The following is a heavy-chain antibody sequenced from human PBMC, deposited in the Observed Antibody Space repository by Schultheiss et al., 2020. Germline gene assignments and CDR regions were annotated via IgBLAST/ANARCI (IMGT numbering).Heavy chain of an antibody. J-gene: IGHJ3*02. V-gene: IGHV3-33*08. Sequence: GGSLRLSCAASGFTFDDYAMHWVRQAPGKGLEWVAVIWYDGSNKYYADSVKGRFTISRDNSKNTLYLQMNSLRAEDTAVYYCARASIVNAFDIWGQGTMV. CDR3: ARASIVNAFDI. CDR2: IWYDGSNK. D-gene: IGHD3-22*01. CDR1: GFTFDDYA.